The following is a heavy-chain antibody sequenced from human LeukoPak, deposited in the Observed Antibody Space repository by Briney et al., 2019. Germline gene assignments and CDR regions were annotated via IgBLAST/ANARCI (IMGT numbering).Heavy chain of an antibody. J-gene: IGHJ4*02. CDR2: ISPYNGNT. Sequence: ASVKVSCKASDYTFTTYGISWVRQAPGQGLEWMGWISPYNGNTNYAQNFQGRVTMTTDTSTSTAYMELRSLRSDDTAIYYCARGMKYSSGWYYFDYWGQGTLVTVSS. CDR1: DYTFTTYG. D-gene: IGHD6-19*01. CDR3: ARGMKYSSGWYYFDY. V-gene: IGHV1-18*01.